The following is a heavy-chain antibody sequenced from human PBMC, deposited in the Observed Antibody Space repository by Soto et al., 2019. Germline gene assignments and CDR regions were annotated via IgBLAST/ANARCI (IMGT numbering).Heavy chain of an antibody. Sequence: SQTLSLTFAISVDSVSSNSAAWNWIRQSPSRGLEWLGRTYYRSKWYNDYAVSVKSRITINPDTTKNQFFLQLNSVTPEDTAVYYCARGYNWNYYYYYMDVWGKGTTVTVSS. V-gene: IGHV6-1*01. CDR3: ARGYNWNYYYYYMDV. D-gene: IGHD1-20*01. CDR2: TYYRSKWYN. J-gene: IGHJ6*03. CDR1: VDSVSSNSAA.